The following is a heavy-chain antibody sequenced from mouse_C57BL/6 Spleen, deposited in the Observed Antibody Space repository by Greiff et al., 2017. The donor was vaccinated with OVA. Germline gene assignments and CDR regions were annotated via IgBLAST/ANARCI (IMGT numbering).Heavy chain of an antibody. CDR1: GYTFTSYW. V-gene: IGHV1-55*01. Sequence: VQLQQPGAELVKPGASVKMSCKASGYTFTSYWITWVKQRPGQGLEWIGDIYPGSGSTNYNEKFKRKATLTVDTSSSTSYMQISSLTYEDTAIYYCARLGDEGYAMDYWGQGTSVTVSS. CDR3: ARLGDEGYAMDY. J-gene: IGHJ4*01. D-gene: IGHD3-3*01. CDR2: IYPGSGST.